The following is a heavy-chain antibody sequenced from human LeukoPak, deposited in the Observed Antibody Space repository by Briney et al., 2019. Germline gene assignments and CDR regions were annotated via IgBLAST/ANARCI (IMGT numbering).Heavy chain of an antibody. Sequence: SETLSLTCTVSGGAISNDNYYWGWIRQPPGKGLEWIASINYSGTTYYNPSLNSRVSISVDTSKTQLSVRFSSVTAADTAVYYCASLSDYWGQGILVTVSS. J-gene: IGHJ4*02. CDR2: INYSGTT. V-gene: IGHV4-39*01. CDR3: ASLSDY. CDR1: GGAISNDNYY.